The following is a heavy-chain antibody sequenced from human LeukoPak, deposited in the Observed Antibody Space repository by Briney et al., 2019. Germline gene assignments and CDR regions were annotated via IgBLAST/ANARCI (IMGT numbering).Heavy chain of an antibody. D-gene: IGHD3-10*01. CDR3: ARVGFRGEPIDC. CDR1: GYTFTSYD. CDR2: MNPNSGNT. J-gene: IGHJ4*02. Sequence: GSSVKVSCKASGYTFTSYDINWVRQATGQGLEWMGWMNPNSGNTGYAQKFQGRVTMTRNTSISTAYLGLSSLRSEDTAVYYCARVGFRGEPIDCWGQGTLVTVSS. V-gene: IGHV1-8*01.